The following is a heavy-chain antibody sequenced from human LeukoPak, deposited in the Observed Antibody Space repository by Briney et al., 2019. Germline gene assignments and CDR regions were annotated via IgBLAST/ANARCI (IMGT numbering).Heavy chain of an antibody. V-gene: IGHV3-48*04. D-gene: IGHD2-15*01. J-gene: IGHJ6*02. Sequence: GGSLRLSCADSGFTFSSYSMNWVRRAPGKGLEWVSYIRSSSSTIYYADSVKGRFTISRDNAKNSLYLQMNSLRAEDTAVYYCAREDDCSGGSCYSGSPDVWGQGTTVTVSS. CDR1: GFTFSSYS. CDR2: IRSSSSTI. CDR3: AREDDCSGGSCYSGSPDV.